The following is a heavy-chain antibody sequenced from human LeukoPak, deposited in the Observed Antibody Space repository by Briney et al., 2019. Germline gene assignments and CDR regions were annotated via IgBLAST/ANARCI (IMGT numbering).Heavy chain of an antibody. CDR1: GGSFSGYY. V-gene: IGHV4-34*01. Sequence: SETLSLTCAVYGGSFSGYYWSWSRQPPGKGVGWFGEINHSGGTNYNPSLKSQVTISVDTSKNQFSLKLSSVTAADTAVYYCARLNWGSGWYFDLWGRGTLVTVSS. D-gene: IGHD7-27*01. CDR2: INHSGGT. J-gene: IGHJ2*01. CDR3: ARLNWGSGWYFDL.